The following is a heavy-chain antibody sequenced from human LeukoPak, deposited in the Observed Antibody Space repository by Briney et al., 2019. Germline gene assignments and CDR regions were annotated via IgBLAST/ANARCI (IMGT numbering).Heavy chain of an antibody. CDR1: GDSISSSSYY. CDR2: INHSGST. Sequence: SEILSLTCTVSGDSISSSSYYWSWIRQPPGKGLEWIGEINHSGSTYCNPSLKSRVTISVDTSMKQFSLKLSSVTAADTAVYYCARGVRVAVADPHLDYWGQGTLVTVSA. D-gene: IGHD6-19*01. J-gene: IGHJ4*02. V-gene: IGHV4-39*07. CDR3: ARGVRVAVADPHLDY.